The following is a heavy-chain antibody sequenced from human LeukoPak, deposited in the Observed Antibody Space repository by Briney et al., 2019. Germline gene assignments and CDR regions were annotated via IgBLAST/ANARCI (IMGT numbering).Heavy chain of an antibody. CDR3: AKAHPYSSGWFLDY. J-gene: IGHJ4*02. V-gene: IGHV3-7*01. Sequence: PGGSLRLSCAASGFTFSNYWMSWVRQAPGKGLEWVANIEQDGSEKYYVDSVKGRFTISRDNAKNSLYLQMNSLRAEDTAVYYCAKAHPYSSGWFLDYWGQGTLVTVSS. D-gene: IGHD6-19*01. CDR1: GFTFSNYW. CDR2: IEQDGSEK.